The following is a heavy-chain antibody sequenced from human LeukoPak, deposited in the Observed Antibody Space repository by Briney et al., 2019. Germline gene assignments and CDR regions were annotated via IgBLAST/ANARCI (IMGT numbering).Heavy chain of an antibody. CDR2: IYSGGST. CDR1: GFTVSSNY. V-gene: IGHV3-53*01. Sequence: GGSLRLSCAASGFTVSSNYMSWVRQAPGKGLEWVSVIYSGGSTYYADSVKGRFTISRDNSKDTLYPQMDSLSADDRAIYYCARDIQLSTWGLGTKVTVSS. J-gene: IGHJ3*01. D-gene: IGHD5-24*01. CDR3: ARDIQLST.